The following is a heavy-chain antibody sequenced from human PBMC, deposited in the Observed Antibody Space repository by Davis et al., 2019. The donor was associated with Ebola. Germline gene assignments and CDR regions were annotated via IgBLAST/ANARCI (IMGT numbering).Heavy chain of an antibody. J-gene: IGHJ6*02. V-gene: IGHV3-30*18. CDR3: AKDIEGRAHPLPLSYGMDV. CDR1: GLTFRIYG. CDR2: ISFDGSTE. D-gene: IGHD2-15*01. Sequence: GESLKISCAASGLTFRIYGMHWVRQAPGKGLEWVAVISFDGSTEYYADSVKGRFTISRDNSKNTLFLQMNSTRAEDTAVYYCAKDIEGRAHPLPLSYGMDVWGQGTTVTVSS.